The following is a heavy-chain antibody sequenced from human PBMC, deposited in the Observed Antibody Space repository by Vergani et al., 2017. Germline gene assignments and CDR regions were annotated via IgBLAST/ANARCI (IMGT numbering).Heavy chain of an antibody. Sequence: EVQLVESGGGLVKPGGSLRLSCAVSGITFSNAWMSWVRQTPGKGLEWLGLIKRKSDGGTTDYPAFVIGKFSISRDDSKNTLYLQMNSLKTEDTAVYYCTTDLGYYDSSGYYYVNWAEYFQHWGQGTLVTVSS. CDR3: TTDLGYYDSSGYYYVNWAEYFQH. CDR2: IKRKSDGGTT. D-gene: IGHD3-22*01. J-gene: IGHJ1*01. CDR1: GITFSNAW. V-gene: IGHV3-15*01.